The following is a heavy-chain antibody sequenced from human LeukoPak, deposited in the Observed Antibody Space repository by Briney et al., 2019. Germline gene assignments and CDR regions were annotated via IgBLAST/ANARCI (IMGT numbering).Heavy chain of an antibody. CDR2: ISWNSGSI. CDR3: AKDISSSGMYYFDY. CDR1: GFTFDDYA. Sequence: PGGSLRLSCAASGFTFDDYAMHWVRHAPGKGLEWVSGISWNSGSIGYADSVKGRFTISRDIAKNSLYLQMNSLRAEDTALYYCAKDISSSGMYYFDYWGQGTLVTVSS. V-gene: IGHV3-9*01. D-gene: IGHD3-10*01. J-gene: IGHJ4*02.